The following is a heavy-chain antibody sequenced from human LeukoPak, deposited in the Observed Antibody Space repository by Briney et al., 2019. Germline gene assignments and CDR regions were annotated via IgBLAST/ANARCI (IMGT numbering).Heavy chain of an antibody. J-gene: IGHJ4*02. CDR2: ISSSSSYI. D-gene: IGHD5-12*01. CDR3: AKNRWGSVATPDS. CDR1: GFTFSSYS. Sequence: PGGSLRLSCAASGFTFSSYSMNWVRQAPGKGLEWVSSISSSSSYIYYADSMKGRFTISRDNSKNTVYLQMNSLAIEDTAIYYCAKNRWGSVATPDSWGQGTVVTVSS. V-gene: IGHV3-21*01.